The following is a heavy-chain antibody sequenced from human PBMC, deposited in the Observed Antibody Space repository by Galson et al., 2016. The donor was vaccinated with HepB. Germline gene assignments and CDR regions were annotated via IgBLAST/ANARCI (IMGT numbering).Heavy chain of an antibody. Sequence: SVKVSCKASGYPFTSFDVYWVRQASGQGLEWMGWMNPNSANTGYAQRFQGRVTMTRNNSISTAYMELRSLRSDDTAIYYCARGSYDVFTGYHYALEVWGQGTTVIVSS. D-gene: IGHD3/OR15-3a*01. CDR3: ARGSYDVFTGYHYALEV. CDR2: MNPNSANT. V-gene: IGHV1-8*01. CDR1: GYPFTSFD. J-gene: IGHJ6*02.